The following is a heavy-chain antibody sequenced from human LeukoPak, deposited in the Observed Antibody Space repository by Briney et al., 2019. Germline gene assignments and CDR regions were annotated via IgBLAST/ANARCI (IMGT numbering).Heavy chain of an antibody. Sequence: GGSLRLSCAASGFTFSSYTINWVRQAPGKGLEWVSSISGSSYYIYYADSVRGRFTISRDNAKNSVYLQMNSLRAEDTAVYYCAGRVGATWVDYWGQGTLVTVSS. CDR3: AGRVGATWVDY. D-gene: IGHD1-26*01. V-gene: IGHV3-21*01. J-gene: IGHJ4*02. CDR1: GFTFSSYT. CDR2: ISGSSYYI.